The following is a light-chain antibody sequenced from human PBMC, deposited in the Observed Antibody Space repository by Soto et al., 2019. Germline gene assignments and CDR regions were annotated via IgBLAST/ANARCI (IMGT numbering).Light chain of an antibody. Sequence: QSALTQPPSASGSPGQSGTISCTGTSSDVGGYNYVSWYQQHPGKAPKLMIYEVSKRPSGVPDRFSGSKSGNTASLTVSGLQAEDEADYYCSSYAGSNKVFGGRTQLTVL. J-gene: IGLJ2*01. CDR2: EVS. CDR3: SSYAGSNKV. V-gene: IGLV2-8*01. CDR1: SSDVGGYNY.